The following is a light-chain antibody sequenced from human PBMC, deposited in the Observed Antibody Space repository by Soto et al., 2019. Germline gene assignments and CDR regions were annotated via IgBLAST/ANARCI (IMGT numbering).Light chain of an antibody. CDR3: QSYDSSLSGSV. Sequence: QSVLTQPPSVSGAPGQRVTISCTGSSSNIGAGYDVHWYQQFPGTAPKLLMYANTNRPSGVSDRFSASKSDTSASLAITGLQADDEADYYCQSYDSSLSGSVFGGGTKLTVL. J-gene: IGLJ3*02. CDR2: ANT. CDR1: SSNIGAGYD. V-gene: IGLV1-40*01.